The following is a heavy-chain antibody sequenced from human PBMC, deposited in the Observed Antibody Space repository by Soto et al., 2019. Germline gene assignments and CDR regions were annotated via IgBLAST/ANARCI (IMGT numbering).Heavy chain of an antibody. D-gene: IGHD3-10*02. CDR1: GFTFSSYS. J-gene: IGHJ5*02. CDR2: ISSSSSTI. V-gene: IGHV3-48*01. Sequence: PGGSLRLSCAASGFTFSSYSMNWVRQAPGKGLEWVSYISSSSSTIYYADSVKGRFTISRDNAKNSLYLQMNSLRAEDTAVYYSAKDQLYLRVVPHNSIDPWGQGTLVTVSS. CDR3: AKDQLYLRVVPHNSIDP.